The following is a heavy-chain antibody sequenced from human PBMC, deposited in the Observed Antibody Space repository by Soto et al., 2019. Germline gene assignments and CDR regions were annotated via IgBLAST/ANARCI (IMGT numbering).Heavy chain of an antibody. D-gene: IGHD3-22*01. CDR3: ARGYSSGYSAFDY. CDR2: IWYDGNNA. CDR1: GFTCSNYG. V-gene: IGHV3-33*01. Sequence: SLRTSCAASGFTCSNYGMHWVRQAPGKGLEWVAIIWYDGNNAYYADSVKVRFTISRDNSKNTVYLQMSSLRAEDTAVYYCARGYSSGYSAFDYWGQGILVTVSS. J-gene: IGHJ4*02.